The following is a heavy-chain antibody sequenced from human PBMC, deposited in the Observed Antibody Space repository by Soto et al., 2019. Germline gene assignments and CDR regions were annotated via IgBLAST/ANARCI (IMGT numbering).Heavy chain of an antibody. D-gene: IGHD6-19*01. V-gene: IGHV5-51*01. CDR3: ARVPDSSLGTMDV. J-gene: IGHJ6*02. CDR1: GYSFTTYW. Sequence: GESVKISFKGSGYSFTTYWIGWVRQLPGQGLEWMGVMFPGDSDTRYSPSFQGQVTMSADPSTNTAYLEWSSLKAADSAMYYCARVPDSSLGTMDVWGQGTTVTVSS. CDR2: MFPGDSDT.